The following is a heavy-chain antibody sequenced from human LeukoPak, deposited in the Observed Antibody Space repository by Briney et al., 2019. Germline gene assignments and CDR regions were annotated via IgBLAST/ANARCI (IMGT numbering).Heavy chain of an antibody. CDR2: INHSGGST. CDR1: GFTFSSYW. J-gene: IGHJ4*02. Sequence: GGSLRLSCAGSGFTFSSYWMHWVRQAPGKGLVWVSAINHSGGSTYYADSVKGRFTISRDNSKNTLYLQMNSLRAEDTAVYYCAKPAISSRGWYYDYWGQGTLVTVSS. D-gene: IGHD6-19*01. CDR3: AKPAISSRGWYYDY. V-gene: IGHV3-23*01.